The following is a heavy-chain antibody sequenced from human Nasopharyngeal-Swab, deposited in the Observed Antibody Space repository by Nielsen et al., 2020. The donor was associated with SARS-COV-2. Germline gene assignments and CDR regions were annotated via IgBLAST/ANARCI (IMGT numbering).Heavy chain of an antibody. CDR3: ARAPGAPHHPAGGMDV. CDR2: IYSGGGT. Sequence: GGSLRLSCAASGFTVSSNYMSWVRQAPGKGLEWVSVIYSGGGTYYADSVKARFTISRDNSKNTLHLQMNSLRAEDTAVYYCARAPGAPHHPAGGMDVWGQGTTVTVSS. CDR1: GFTVSSNY. V-gene: IGHV3-53*01. D-gene: IGHD7-27*01. J-gene: IGHJ6*02.